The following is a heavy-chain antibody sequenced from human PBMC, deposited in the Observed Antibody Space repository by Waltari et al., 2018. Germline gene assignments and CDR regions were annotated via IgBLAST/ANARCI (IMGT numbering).Heavy chain of an antibody. CDR1: GGSISSYY. Sequence: QVQLQESGPGLVKPSETLSLTCTVSGGSISSYYWSWIRQPPGKGLEWIGYIYYSGSTNYNPSLKSRVTISVDTSKNQFSLKLSSVTAADTAVYYCARGSSAAAADLNYYYYMDVWGKGTTVTVSS. V-gene: IGHV4-59*01. D-gene: IGHD6-13*01. CDR2: IYYSGST. CDR3: ARGSSAAAADLNYYYYMDV. J-gene: IGHJ6*03.